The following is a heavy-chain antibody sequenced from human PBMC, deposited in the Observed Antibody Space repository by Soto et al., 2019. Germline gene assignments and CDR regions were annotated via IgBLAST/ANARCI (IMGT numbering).Heavy chain of an antibody. D-gene: IGHD3-22*01. Sequence: QVQLVESGGGVVQPGRSLRLSCAASGFTFSSYGMHWVRQAPGKGLEWVAVISDDGSNKYYADSVKGRFTISRDNSKNTLYLQMNSLRAEDTAVYYCAKDLYYYDSSGWTFDIWGQGTMVTVSS. CDR3: AKDLYYYDSSGWTFDI. CDR1: GFTFSSYG. J-gene: IGHJ3*02. V-gene: IGHV3-30*18. CDR2: ISDDGSNK.